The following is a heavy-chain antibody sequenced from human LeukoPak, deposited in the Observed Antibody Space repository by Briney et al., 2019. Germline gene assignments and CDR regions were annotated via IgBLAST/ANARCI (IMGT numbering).Heavy chain of an antibody. J-gene: IGHJ6*03. CDR3: ARGPSYEAPYYMDV. V-gene: IGHV4-38-2*02. Sequence: PSETLSLTCTVSPSSLSSHYYWGWIRQPPGKGLEWIGSFYHTGSTYYNPSLKSRLSLSLDTSTNHFSLILTSVTAADTAVYYCARGPSYEAPYYMDVWGRGTTVTVSS. CDR1: PSSLSSHYY. D-gene: IGHD3-3*01. CDR2: FYHTGST.